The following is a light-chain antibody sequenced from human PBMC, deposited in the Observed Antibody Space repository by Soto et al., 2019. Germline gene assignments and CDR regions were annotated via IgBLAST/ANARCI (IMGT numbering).Light chain of an antibody. CDR3: SSYAGSNNLV. CDR1: SSDVGGYNY. V-gene: IGLV2-8*01. CDR2: EVS. J-gene: IGLJ2*01. Sequence: QSALTQPPSASGSPGQSVAISCTGTSSDVGGYNYVSWYQQHPGKAPKLMIYEVSNRPSGVSNRFSGSKSGNTASLTVSGLQGEDEADYYCSSYAGSNNLVFGGGTQLTVL.